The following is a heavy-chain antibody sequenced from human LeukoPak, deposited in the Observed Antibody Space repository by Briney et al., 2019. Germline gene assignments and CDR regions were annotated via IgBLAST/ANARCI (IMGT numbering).Heavy chain of an antibody. D-gene: IGHD4-11*01. J-gene: IGHJ4*02. CDR3: ARGMTTVTH. CDR1: GASINSYY. V-gene: IGHV4-59*08. Sequence: SETLSLTCTLPGASINSYYWSWIRQPPGKGLEWPGYIYYSGITNYNPSLKSRVTISVDTSRNQFSLKLSSVTAADTAVYYCARGMTTVTHWGQGTLVTVSS. CDR2: IYYSGIT.